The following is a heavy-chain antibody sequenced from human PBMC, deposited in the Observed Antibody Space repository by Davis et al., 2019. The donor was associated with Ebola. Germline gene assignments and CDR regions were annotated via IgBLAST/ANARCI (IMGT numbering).Heavy chain of an antibody. CDR3: ARRRQRGSGFDV. CDR1: SGPINSAAYY. D-gene: IGHD1-1*01. CDR2: IYYTGIT. Sequence: SETLSLTCTASSGPINSAAYYWGWIRQSPAKGLEWIGHIYYTGITYYTPSLATRVTISVDTSKNQFSLKLSSVTAADSAVYYCARRRQRGSGFDVWVQGTMVSVSS. J-gene: IGHJ3*01. V-gene: IGHV4-39*01.